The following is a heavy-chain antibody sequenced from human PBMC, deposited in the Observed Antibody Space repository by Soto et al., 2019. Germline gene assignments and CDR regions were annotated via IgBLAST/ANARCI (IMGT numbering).Heavy chain of an antibody. V-gene: IGHV4-39*01. CDR1: GGSISSSSYY. J-gene: IGHJ5*02. Sequence: SETLSLTCTVSGGSISSSSYYWGWIRQPPGKGLEWIGSIYYSGSTYYNPSLKSRVTISVDTSKNQFSLKLSSVTAADTAVYYCARQQTYYDFWSGYYPWGQGTLVTVSS. D-gene: IGHD3-3*01. CDR3: ARQQTYYDFWSGYYP. CDR2: IYYSGST.